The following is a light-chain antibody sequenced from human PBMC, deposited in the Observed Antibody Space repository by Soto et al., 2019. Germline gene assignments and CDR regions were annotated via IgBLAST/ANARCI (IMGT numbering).Light chain of an antibody. CDR2: AAS. CDR1: QGIRND. J-gene: IGKJ1*01. Sequence: AIQMTQSPSSLSLPVGDRVTITCLASQGIRNDLGWYQQKSGKAPKLLIYAASNLQRGVPSRYSGRGSGTDFTLTISSLQPEDFATYFCLQEYNYPRTFGQGTRVEI. V-gene: IGKV1-6*01. CDR3: LQEYNYPRT.